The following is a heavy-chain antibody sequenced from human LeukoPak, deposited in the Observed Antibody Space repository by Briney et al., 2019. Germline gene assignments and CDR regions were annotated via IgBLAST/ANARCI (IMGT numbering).Heavy chain of an antibody. CDR1: GFTFSSYG. CDR3: AKVERSVPYDILTGYYDY. CDR2: ISYDGSNK. D-gene: IGHD3-9*01. Sequence: GGSLRLSCAASGFTFSSYGMHWVRQAPGKGLEWVAVISYDGSNKYYADSVKGRFTISRDNSKNTLYLQMNSLRAEDTAVYYCAKVERSVPYDILTGYYDYWGQGTLVTVSS. V-gene: IGHV3-30*18. J-gene: IGHJ4*02.